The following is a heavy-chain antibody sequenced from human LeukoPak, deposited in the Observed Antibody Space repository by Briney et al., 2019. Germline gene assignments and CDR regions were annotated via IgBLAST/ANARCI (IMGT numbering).Heavy chain of an antibody. CDR2: ISYDGSNR. J-gene: IGHJ4*02. Sequence: GGSLRLSCAASGFTFSSYGMHWVRQAPGKGLERVAVISYDGSNRYYADSVKGRFTISRDNSKNSLYLQMNSLRAEDTALYYCARNSGSGSYYPQDYWGQGTLVTVSS. CDR1: GFTFSSYG. D-gene: IGHD3-10*01. V-gene: IGHV3-30*03. CDR3: ARNSGSGSYYPQDY.